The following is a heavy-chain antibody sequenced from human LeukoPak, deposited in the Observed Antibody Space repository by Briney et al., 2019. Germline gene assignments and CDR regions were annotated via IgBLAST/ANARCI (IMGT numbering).Heavy chain of an antibody. CDR2: FDPEDGET. V-gene: IGHV1-24*01. CDR1: GYTLTELS. Sequence: ASVTVSCKVSGYTLTELSMHWVRQAPGKGLEWMGGFDPEDGETIYAQKFQGRVTMTEDTSTDPAYMELSSLRSEDTAVYYCATDPPRITMVRGVIRQLDYWGQGTLVTVSS. J-gene: IGHJ4*02. CDR3: ATDPPRITMVRGVIRQLDY. D-gene: IGHD3-10*01.